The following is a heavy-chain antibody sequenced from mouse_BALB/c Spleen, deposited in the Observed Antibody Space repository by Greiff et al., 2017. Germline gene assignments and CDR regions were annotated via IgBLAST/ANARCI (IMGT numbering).Heavy chain of an antibody. V-gene: IGHV3-6*02. D-gene: IGHD6-1*01. J-gene: IGHJ2*01. CDR2: ISYDGSN. Sequence: EVKLMESGPSLVKPSQTLSLTCSVTGYSITSGYYWNWIRQFPGNKLEWMGYISYDGSNNYNPSLKNRISITRDTSKNQFFLKLNSVTTEDTATYYCARASDYFDYWGQGTTLTVSS. CDR3: ARASDYFDY. CDR1: GYSITSGYY.